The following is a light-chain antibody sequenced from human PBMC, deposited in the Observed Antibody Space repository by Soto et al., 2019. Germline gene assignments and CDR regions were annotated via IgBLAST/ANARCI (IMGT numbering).Light chain of an antibody. CDR1: SSNIGSNT. CDR3: ATWDDSLNGVI. Sequence: QSVLTQPPSVSEAPNQRVTISCSGSSSNIGSNTVNWYQQLQTTAPKLLIYSNDQRPSAVPDRFSGSQSGTSASLAISGLQSEDEADYYCATWDDSLNGVIFGGGTKLTVL. CDR2: SND. J-gene: IGLJ2*01. V-gene: IGLV1-44*01.